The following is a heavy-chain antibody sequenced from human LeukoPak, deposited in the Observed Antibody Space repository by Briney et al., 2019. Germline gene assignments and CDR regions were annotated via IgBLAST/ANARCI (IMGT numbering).Heavy chain of an antibody. V-gene: IGHV1-2*02. CDR2: INPNSGGT. CDR1: VYTFTGYY. Sequence: GASVKVSCKASVYTFTGYYMHLVRQAPGQGLEWVGWINPNSGGTNYAQKFQGRVTMTRDTSISTAYMEMSRLRSDDTAVYYCARARGRTRGSYYAGYWGQGTLVTVSS. D-gene: IGHD1-26*01. CDR3: ARARGRTRGSYYAGY. J-gene: IGHJ4*02.